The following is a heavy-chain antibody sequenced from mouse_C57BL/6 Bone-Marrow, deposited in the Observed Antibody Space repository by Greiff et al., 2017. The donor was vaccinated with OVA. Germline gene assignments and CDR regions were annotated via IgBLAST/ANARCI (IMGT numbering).Heavy chain of an antibody. V-gene: IGHV5-9-1*02. D-gene: IGHD2-1*01. Sequence: KLVESGEGLVKPGGSLKLSFAASGFTFSSYAMSWVRQTPEKRLEWVAYISSGGDYIYYADTVKGCFTISRDNARNTLYLQMSSLKSEDTAMYYCTRLLDAMDYWGQGTSVTVSS. CDR3: TRLLDAMDY. CDR2: ISSGGDYI. CDR1: GFTFSSYA. J-gene: IGHJ4*01.